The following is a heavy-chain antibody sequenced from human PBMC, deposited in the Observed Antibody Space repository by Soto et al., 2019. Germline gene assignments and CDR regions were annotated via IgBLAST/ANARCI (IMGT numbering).Heavy chain of an antibody. CDR2: ISTSGGTT. V-gene: IGHV3-23*01. CDR3: ATGTAALAD. J-gene: IGHJ1*01. CDR1: GFTFSNFD. Sequence: EVQLLESGGGLVQPGGSLRLSCAASGFTFSNFDMSWVRQAPGKGLEWVAGISTSGGTTYYADSVKGRFTSSRDNSKNALYLQMTGLRAEGTAVYDCATGTAALADWGQGTLVTVSS. D-gene: IGHD6-13*01.